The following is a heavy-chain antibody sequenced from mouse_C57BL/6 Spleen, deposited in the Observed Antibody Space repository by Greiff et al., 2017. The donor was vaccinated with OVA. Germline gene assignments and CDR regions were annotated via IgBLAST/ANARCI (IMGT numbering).Heavy chain of an antibody. CDR2: NSYDGST. V-gene: IGHV3-6*01. CDR3: TREDDYDLYYAMDY. D-gene: IGHD2-4*01. J-gene: IGHJ4*01. Sequence: EVHLVESGPGLVKPSPSLSLSCSVSGYSITSCYFWYWNRLLPGNHQEWLDYNSYDGSTNYNPSLKNPITLTRNPSKNQYFLKLNSVTTEDTATYYCTREDDYDLYYAMDYWGQGTSVTVSS. CDR1: GYSITSCYF.